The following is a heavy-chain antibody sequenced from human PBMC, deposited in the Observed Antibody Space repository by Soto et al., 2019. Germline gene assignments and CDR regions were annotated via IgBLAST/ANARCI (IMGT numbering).Heavy chain of an antibody. CDR2: IYWNDDK. CDR3: AQDSSGWYYFGY. D-gene: IGHD6-19*01. J-gene: IGHJ4*02. V-gene: IGHV2-5*01. CDR1: GFSLSTSGVG. Sequence: QITLKESGPTLVKPTQTLTLTCTFSGFSLSTSGVGVGWIRQPPGKALEWLALIYWNDDKRYSPSLKSRLTITKDPSKNQVVLTMTNMDPVDTATYYCAQDSSGWYYFGYWGQGTLVTVSS.